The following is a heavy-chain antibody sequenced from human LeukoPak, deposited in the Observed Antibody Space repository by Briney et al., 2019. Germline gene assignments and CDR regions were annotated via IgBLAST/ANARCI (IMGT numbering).Heavy chain of an antibody. Sequence: PWGSLRLSCAASGFTFSSYAMSWVRQAPGKGLEWVSAISGSGGSTYYADSVKGRFTISRDNSKNTLYLQMNSLRAEDTAVYYCAKDPYDGYSYGLDAFDIWGQGTMVTVSS. J-gene: IGHJ3*02. D-gene: IGHD5-24*01. V-gene: IGHV3-23*01. CDR3: AKDPYDGYSYGLDAFDI. CDR2: ISGSGGST. CDR1: GFTFSSYA.